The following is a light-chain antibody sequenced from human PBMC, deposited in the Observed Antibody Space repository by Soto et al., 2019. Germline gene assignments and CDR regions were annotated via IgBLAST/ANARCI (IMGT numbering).Light chain of an antibody. Sequence: EIVLTQSPGTLSLSPGERATLSCRASQSVSSSYLAWYQQKPGQAPRLLIYGASSRATGIPDRFSGSGSRTDFTLTISRLETEDFAVYYCQQYGSSPNTFGQGTQLEIK. V-gene: IGKV3-20*01. CDR2: GAS. J-gene: IGKJ2*01. CDR3: QQYGSSPNT. CDR1: QSVSSSY.